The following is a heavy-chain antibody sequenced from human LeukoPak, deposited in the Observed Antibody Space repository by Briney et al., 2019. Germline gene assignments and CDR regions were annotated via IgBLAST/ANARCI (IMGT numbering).Heavy chain of an antibody. CDR3: TRGTSIRGDDYHGTDV. CDR2: IIPILNTT. Sequence: GSSVKVSCKASGGTFSSYTFNWVRQAPGQGPEWMGRIIPILNTTNYAQKLQDRVTIIADRSTSTAYMELRGLRSEDTAVYYCTRGTSIRGDDYHGTDVWGQGTTITVSS. V-gene: IGHV1-69*08. CDR1: GGTFSSYT. J-gene: IGHJ6*02. D-gene: IGHD3-10*01.